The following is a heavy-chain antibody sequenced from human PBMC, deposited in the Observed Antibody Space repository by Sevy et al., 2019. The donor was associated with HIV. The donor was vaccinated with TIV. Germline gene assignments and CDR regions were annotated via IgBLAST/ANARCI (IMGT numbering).Heavy chain of an antibody. CDR3: AGANPYFYYGMDV. Sequence: SETLSLTCTVSGDSISSYYCSWIRQPPGKGLEWIGYIYYSGRTNYNPSLKSRVTITMDTCKNQFSLKLTSVTAADTAVYYCAGANPYFYYGMDVWGQRTTVTVSS. J-gene: IGHJ6*02. CDR1: GDSISSYY. D-gene: IGHD3-10*01. V-gene: IGHV4-59*01. CDR2: IYYSGRT.